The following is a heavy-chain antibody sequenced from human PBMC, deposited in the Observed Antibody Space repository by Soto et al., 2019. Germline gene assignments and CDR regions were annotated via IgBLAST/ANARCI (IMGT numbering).Heavy chain of an antibody. J-gene: IGHJ6*02. Sequence: GGSLRLSCAGTGFTFGTYSMNWVRQAAGKGLEWIAYISYDSDTIQYADSVKGRFTISRDNAKNSLYLQMNSLRDEDTAVYYCARLYYDYVWGQGATVTVSS. D-gene: IGHD3-3*01. V-gene: IGHV3-48*02. CDR1: GFTFGTYS. CDR3: ARLYYDYV. CDR2: ISYDSDTI.